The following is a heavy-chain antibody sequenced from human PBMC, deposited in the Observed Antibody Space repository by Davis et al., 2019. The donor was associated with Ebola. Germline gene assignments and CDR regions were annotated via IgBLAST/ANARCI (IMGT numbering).Heavy chain of an antibody. CDR2: IRRADGHT. CDR3: ATDPPHTETGGFPI. Sequence: GESLKISCEASGFTLSSYAMSWVRQAPGKGLDWVSGIRRADGHTSYADSVRGRFTISRDTSKNTLYLQMNSLRVEDTAVYHCATDPPHTETGGFPIWGQGTMVTVSS. CDR1: GFTLSSYA. V-gene: IGHV3-23*01. J-gene: IGHJ3*02. D-gene: IGHD2-15*01.